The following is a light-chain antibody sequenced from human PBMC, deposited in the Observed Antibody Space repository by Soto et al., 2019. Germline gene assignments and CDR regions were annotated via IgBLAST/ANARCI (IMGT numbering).Light chain of an antibody. CDR3: RQYGSSPGIT. CDR2: DAY. CDR1: QSVSSSY. Sequence: EIVLTQSPATLSLSPGERATLSCGASQSVSSSYLAWYQKKPGLAPRLLIYDAYSKATGMPDRFSVSGFETDFTLTISRLETQDFAGDYCRQYGSSPGITVGQGTRLEI. J-gene: IGKJ5*01. V-gene: IGKV3D-20*01.